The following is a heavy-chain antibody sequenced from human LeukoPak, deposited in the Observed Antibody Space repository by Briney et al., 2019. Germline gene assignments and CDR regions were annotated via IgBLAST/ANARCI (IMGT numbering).Heavy chain of an antibody. CDR1: GFTFSSYW. V-gene: IGHV3-7*01. D-gene: IGHD3-22*01. J-gene: IGHJ3*01. CDR2: IKEDGSEE. CDR3: ARDWLAGNPYHTFDL. Sequence: GGSLRLSCVAFGFTFSSYWMTWVRQAPGKGLECVANIKEDGSEEYYVDSVKGRFSISRDNAKNSLHLQMNSLRAEDTAVYYCARDWLAGNPYHTFDLWGKGTMVTVSS.